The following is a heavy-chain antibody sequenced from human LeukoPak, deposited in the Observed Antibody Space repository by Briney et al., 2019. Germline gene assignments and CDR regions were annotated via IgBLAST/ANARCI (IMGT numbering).Heavy chain of an antibody. CDR3: ASPPFNSSGWYLDY. V-gene: IGHV3-30-3*01. CDR1: GFTFSSYA. CDR2: ISYDGSNK. D-gene: IGHD6-19*01. J-gene: IGHJ4*02. Sequence: GRSLRLSCAASGFTFSSYAMHWVRQAPGKGLEWVAVISYDGSNKYYADSVKGRFTIPRDNSKNTLYLQMNSLRAEDTAVYYCASPPFNSSGWYLDYWGQGTLVTVSS.